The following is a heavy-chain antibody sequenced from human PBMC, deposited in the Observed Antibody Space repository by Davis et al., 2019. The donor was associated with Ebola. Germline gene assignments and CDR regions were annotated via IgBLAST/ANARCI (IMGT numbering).Heavy chain of an antibody. CDR1: GYTFTSYG. CDR3: ARAQVRYGMDV. J-gene: IGHJ6*04. V-gene: IGHV1-18*04. CDR2: ISAYNGNT. Sequence: ASVKVSCKASGYTFTSYGISWVRQAPGQGLEWMGWISAYNGNTNYAQKFQGRVTITADESTSTAYMELSSLRSEDTAVYYCARAQVRYGMDVWGKGTTVTVSS.